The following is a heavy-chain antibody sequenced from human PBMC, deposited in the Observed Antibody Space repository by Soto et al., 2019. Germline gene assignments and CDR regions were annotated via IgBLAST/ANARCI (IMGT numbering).Heavy chain of an antibody. V-gene: IGHV1-58*02. CDR1: GFTFTSSA. J-gene: IGHJ4*02. D-gene: IGHD3-9*01. Sequence: QMQLVQSGPEVKKPGTSVKVSCKASGFTFTSSAMQWVRQARGQRLEWIGWIVVGSGNTNYAQKFQERVTITRDMSTRTAYMELSSLRSEDTAVYYCAAVRLAFGGRLAKDYWGQGTLVTVSS. CDR3: AAVRLAFGGRLAKDY. CDR2: IVVGSGNT.